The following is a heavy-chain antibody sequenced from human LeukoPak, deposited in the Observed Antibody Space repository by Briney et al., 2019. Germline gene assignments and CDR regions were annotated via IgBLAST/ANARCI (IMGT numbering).Heavy chain of an antibody. D-gene: IGHD3-22*01. CDR1: GFMFSNYV. Sequence: GGSLRLSCTAAGFMFSNYVMYWVRQAPGKGLEWVSVISASGGTTDYADSVKGRFTISRDNSKNTLYLQMNSLRAEDTAVYYCAKAGYDSIRVYFDSWGQGTLVTVSS. J-gene: IGHJ4*02. CDR3: AKAGYDSIRVYFDS. CDR2: ISASGGTT. V-gene: IGHV3-23*01.